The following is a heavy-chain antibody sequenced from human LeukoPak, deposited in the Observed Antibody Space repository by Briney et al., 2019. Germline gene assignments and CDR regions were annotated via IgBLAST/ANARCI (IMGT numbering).Heavy chain of an antibody. Sequence: ASVKVSCKASGYTFTKYGITWVRQAPGQGLEWMGWVGTYTGKTNYAQNLQGRVTMTTDTSTRTAYMEPGSLRSDDTAVYYCASCHCTNGVCYGECEYFQHWGQGTLVTVSS. CDR1: GYTFTKYG. V-gene: IGHV1-18*01. CDR2: VGTYTGKT. J-gene: IGHJ1*01. D-gene: IGHD2-8*01. CDR3: ASCHCTNGVCYGECEYFQH.